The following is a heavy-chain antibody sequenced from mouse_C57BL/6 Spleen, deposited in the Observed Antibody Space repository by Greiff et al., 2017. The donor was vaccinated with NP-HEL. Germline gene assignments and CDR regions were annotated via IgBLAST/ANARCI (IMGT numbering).Heavy chain of an antibody. CDR3: ARKGLAGTGY. CDR1: GYTFTSYW. Sequence: QVQLKQPGAELVKPGASVKLSCKASGYTFTSYWMQWVKQRPGQGLEWIGEIDPSDSYTNYNQKFKGKATLTVDTSSSTAYMQLSSLTSEDSAVYYCARKGLAGTGYWGQGTTLTVSS. V-gene: IGHV1-50*01. J-gene: IGHJ2*01. CDR2: IDPSDSYT. D-gene: IGHD4-1*01.